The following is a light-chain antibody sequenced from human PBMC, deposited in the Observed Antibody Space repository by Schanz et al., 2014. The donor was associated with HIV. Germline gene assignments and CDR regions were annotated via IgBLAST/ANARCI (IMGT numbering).Light chain of an antibody. Sequence: QSVLTQPPSVSGAPGQRVTISCTGSSSNIGARYDVHWYQQVPGTAPKLLIHGNTNRPSGVPARFSASRSGTSASLAITGLQAEDEADYYCQSYDSSLSAYVLFGGGTKLTVL. CDR3: QSYDSSLSAYVL. CDR1: SSNIGARYD. CDR2: GNT. V-gene: IGLV1-40*01. J-gene: IGLJ2*01.